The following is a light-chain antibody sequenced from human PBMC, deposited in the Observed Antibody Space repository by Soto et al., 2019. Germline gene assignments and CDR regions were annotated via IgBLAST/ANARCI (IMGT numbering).Light chain of an antibody. CDR2: DAS. V-gene: IGKV1-5*01. J-gene: IGKJ1*01. CDR3: HPYSSFSGST. CDR1: QSISSW. Sequence: IQKTPCPSPLSASVGTRVTITCRASQSISSWLAWYQQKPGKAPKLLIYDASSLESGVPSRFSGSGSGTEFTLTISMLQPDDFATYYWHPYSSFSGSTFGQGTKV.